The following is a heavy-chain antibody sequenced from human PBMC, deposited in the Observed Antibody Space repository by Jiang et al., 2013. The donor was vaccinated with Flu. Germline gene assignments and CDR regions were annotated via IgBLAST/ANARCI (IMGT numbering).Heavy chain of an antibody. CDR2: IWHDGTNR. CDR1: GFSFSYYR. D-gene: IGHD2-15*01. V-gene: IGHV3-30*02. J-gene: IGHJ4*02. Sequence: ASGFSFSYYRMFWVRQAPGKGLEWVASIWHDGTNRNYADSVRGRFTISRDNSRNTLYMHMNSLRPDDTAIYFCATLRGSAFDTYLMDSWGQGALVSVSS. CDR3: ATLRGSAFDTYLMDS.